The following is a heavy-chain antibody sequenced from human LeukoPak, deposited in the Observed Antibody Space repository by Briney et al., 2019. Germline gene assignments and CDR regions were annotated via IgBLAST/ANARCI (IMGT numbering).Heavy chain of an antibody. CDR1: GFTISSNW. CDR2: IKQDGSEK. D-gene: IGHD3-10*01. V-gene: IGHV3-7*01. J-gene: IGHJ4*02. Sequence: GGSLRLSCAASGFTISSNWMNWVRQAPGKGLEWVANIKQDGSEKYYVDSVKGRFTISRDNAKKSLYLQMNRLRAEDTAVYYCASQSFGELAYWGQGTLVTVSS. CDR3: ASQSFGELAY.